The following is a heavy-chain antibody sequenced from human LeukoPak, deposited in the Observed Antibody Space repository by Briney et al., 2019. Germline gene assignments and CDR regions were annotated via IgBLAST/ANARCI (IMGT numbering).Heavy chain of an antibody. J-gene: IGHJ3*02. CDR2: IYYSEST. CDR1: GGSISSYY. V-gene: IGHV4-59*01. D-gene: IGHD3-10*01. CDR3: ARQDRISGAFDI. Sequence: SETLSLTCTVSGGSISSYYWSWIRQPPGKGLEWIGYIYYSESTKYNPSLKSRVTISGDTSKNQFSLKLNSVTAADTAVYYCARQDRISGAFDIWGQGTMVTVSS.